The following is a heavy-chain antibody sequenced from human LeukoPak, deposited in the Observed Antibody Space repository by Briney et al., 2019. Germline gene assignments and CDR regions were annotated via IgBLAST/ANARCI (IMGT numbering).Heavy chain of an antibody. D-gene: IGHD1-26*01. J-gene: IGHJ4*02. V-gene: IGHV3-30*14. CDR1: GFTFSSHA. CDR2: ISYEGSRI. CDR3: ARAVGPFDY. Sequence: GGSLRLSCVASGFTFSSHAMHWVRQAPGKGLEWVAVISYEGSRIFYADSVKGRFTVSRDNSKNTLYLQMNNLRVEDTAMYYCARAVGPFDYWGQGTLVTVSS.